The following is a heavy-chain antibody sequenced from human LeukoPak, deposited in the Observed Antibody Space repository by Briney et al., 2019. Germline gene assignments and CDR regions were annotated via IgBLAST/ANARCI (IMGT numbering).Heavy chain of an antibody. CDR1: GGSISTYY. J-gene: IGHJ3*02. D-gene: IGHD2-21*02. CDR2: IYSSGST. CDR3: ARVRFRRGDTDAFDI. Sequence: SETLSLTCTVSGGSISTYYWGWIRQPAGKGLEWIGRIYSSGSTNYNPSLKSRVTMSVDTSKNQFSLKLSSVTAADTAVYYCARVRFRRGDTDAFDIWGQGTTVTVSS. V-gene: IGHV4-4*07.